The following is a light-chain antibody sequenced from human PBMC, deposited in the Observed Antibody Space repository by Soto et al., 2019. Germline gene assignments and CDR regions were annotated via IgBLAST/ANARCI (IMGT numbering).Light chain of an antibody. J-gene: IGKJ2*01. CDR1: QGIGNG. V-gene: IGKV1-17*01. CDR3: QQYNSYSSYT. Sequence: DIQMTQSPSSLSASVGDRVTITCRASQGIGNGLGWYQQKPGKAPKRLIDAASSLQSGVPSRFSGSGSGTEFTLTISSLQPDDFATYYCQQYNSYSSYTFGQGTKLEIK. CDR2: AAS.